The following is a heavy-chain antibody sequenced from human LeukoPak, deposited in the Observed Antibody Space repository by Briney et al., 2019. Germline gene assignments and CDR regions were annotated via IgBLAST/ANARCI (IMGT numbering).Heavy chain of an antibody. CDR3: ARALRYLEWLPPDGFDI. CDR1: GYTFTSYD. D-gene: IGHD3-3*01. V-gene: IGHV1-8*01. CDR2: MNPNSGNT. J-gene: IGHJ3*02. Sequence: ASVKVSCKASGYTFTSYDINWVRQATGQGPEWMGWMNPNSGNTGYAQKFQGRLTITRNTSISTAYMELSSLTSEDTAVYYCARALRYLEWLPPDGFDIWGQGTMVTVSS.